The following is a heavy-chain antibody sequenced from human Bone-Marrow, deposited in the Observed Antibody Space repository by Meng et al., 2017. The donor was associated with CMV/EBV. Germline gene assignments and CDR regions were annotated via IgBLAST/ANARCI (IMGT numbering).Heavy chain of an antibody. J-gene: IGHJ4*02. CDR1: GGTFSSYT. D-gene: IGHD2-2*01. CDR2: IIPILGIA. CDR3: ARVYCSSTSCPLD. Sequence: KASGGTFSSYTISWVRQAPGQGLEWMGRIIPILGIANYAQKFQGRVTITADKSTSTAYMELSSLRSEDTAVYYCARVYCSSTSCPLDWGQGTLVTVSS. V-gene: IGHV1-69*02.